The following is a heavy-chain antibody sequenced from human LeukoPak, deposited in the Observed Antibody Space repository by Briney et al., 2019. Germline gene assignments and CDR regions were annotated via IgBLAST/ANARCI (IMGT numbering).Heavy chain of an antibody. CDR3: AKNRGSSITSCFDY. V-gene: IGHV3-23*03. CDR2: IYSGGST. Sequence: GGSLRLSCAASGFTFSSYAMSWVRQAPGKGLEWVSVIYSGGSTYYADSVKGRFTISRDNSKNTLYLQMNSLRAEDTAVYYCAKNRGSSITSCFDYWGQGTLVTVSS. D-gene: IGHD2-2*01. CDR1: GFTFSSYA. J-gene: IGHJ4*02.